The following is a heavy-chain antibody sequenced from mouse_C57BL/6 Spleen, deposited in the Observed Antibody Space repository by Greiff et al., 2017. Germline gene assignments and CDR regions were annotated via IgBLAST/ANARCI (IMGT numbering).Heavy chain of an antibody. D-gene: IGHD1-1*01. CDR3: ARSELDYYGSSQLPWFAY. V-gene: IGHV1-72*01. CDR1: GYTFTSYW. J-gene: IGHJ3*01. Sequence: QVQLQQPGAELVKPGASVKLSCKASGYTFTSYWMHWVKQRPGRGLEWIGRIDPNSGGTKYNEKFKSKATLTVAKPSSTAYMQLSSLTSEDSAVYYCARSELDYYGSSQLPWFAYWGQGTLVTVSA. CDR2: IDPNSGGT.